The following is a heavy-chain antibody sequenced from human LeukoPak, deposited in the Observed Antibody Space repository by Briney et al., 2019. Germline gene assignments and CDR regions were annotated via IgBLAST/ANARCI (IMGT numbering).Heavy chain of an antibody. CDR1: GGSIRGYY. J-gene: IGHJ4*02. CDR2: IYYSGST. V-gene: IGHV4-59*01. Sequence: PSETLSLTCAVYGGSIRGYYWSWIRQPPGKGLEWIGYIYYSGSTNYNPSLKSRVTISVDTSKNQFSLKLSSVTAADTAVYYCARATVTTVDFDYWGQGTLVTVSS. D-gene: IGHD4-17*01. CDR3: ARATVTTVDFDY.